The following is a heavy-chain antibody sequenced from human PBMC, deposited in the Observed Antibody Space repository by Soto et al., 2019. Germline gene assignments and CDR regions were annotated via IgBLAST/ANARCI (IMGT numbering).Heavy chain of an antibody. V-gene: IGHV4-30-4*01. CDR2: IYYSGST. CDR3: ARRSGPQGGDNWFDP. CDR1: GGSISSGDYY. Sequence: QVRLQESGPGLVKPSQTLSLTCTVSGGSISSGDYYWSWIRQPPGKGLEWIGYIYYSGSTYYNPSLKSRVTISVDTSKNQFSLKLSSVTAADTAVYYCARRSGPQGGDNWFDPWGQGTLVTVSS. J-gene: IGHJ5*02. D-gene: IGHD3-16*01.